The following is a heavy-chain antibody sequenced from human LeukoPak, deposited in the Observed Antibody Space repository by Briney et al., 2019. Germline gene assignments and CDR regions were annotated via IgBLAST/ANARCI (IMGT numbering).Heavy chain of an antibody. Sequence: GGSLRLSCAASGFTFSSYNMDWVRQAPGKGLEWVSSISSSSSYIYYTDSVKGRFTISRDNAKNSLYLQMNSLRAEDTAVYYCASASYCSSTSCYLDFDYGGQGTLVTVSS. D-gene: IGHD2-2*01. V-gene: IGHV3-21*01. J-gene: IGHJ4*02. CDR1: GFTFSSYN. CDR3: ASASYCSSTSCYLDFDY. CDR2: ISSSSSYI.